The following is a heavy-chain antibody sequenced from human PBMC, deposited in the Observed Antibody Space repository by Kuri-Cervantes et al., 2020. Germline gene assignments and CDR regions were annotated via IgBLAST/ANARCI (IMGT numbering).Heavy chain of an antibody. J-gene: IGHJ4*02. Sequence: GGSLRLSCAASGFTCSGSAMDWVRQASEKRLEWGGLVRSKYNTYATAYAASVTGRFTISRDDSKNTAYLQMNRLKTEDTAVYYCSTRTDISGYYPDCWGRGSLVTVSS. CDR2: VRSKYNTYAT. CDR3: STRTDISGYYPDC. D-gene: IGHD3-22*01. V-gene: IGHV3-73*01. CDR1: GFTCSGSA.